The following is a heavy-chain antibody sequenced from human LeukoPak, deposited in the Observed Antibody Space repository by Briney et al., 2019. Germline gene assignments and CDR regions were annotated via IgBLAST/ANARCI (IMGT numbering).Heavy chain of an antibody. J-gene: IGHJ3*02. CDR1: GGSISSYY. CDR3: ARPYSSGWYGVFHI. Sequence: SETLSLTCTVSGGSISSYYWSWIRQPPGKGLEWIGYIYYSGSTNYNPSLKSRVTISVDTSKNQFSLRLSSVTASDTAVYYCARPYSSGWYGVFHIWGQGTMVTVSS. D-gene: IGHD6-19*01. CDR2: IYYSGST. V-gene: IGHV4-59*08.